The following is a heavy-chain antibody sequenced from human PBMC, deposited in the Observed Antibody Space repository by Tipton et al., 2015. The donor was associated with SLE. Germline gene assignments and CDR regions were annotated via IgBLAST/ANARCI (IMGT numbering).Heavy chain of an antibody. V-gene: IGHV4-34*01. CDR3: ARLQYIFGGMDV. J-gene: IGHJ6*04. Sequence: TLSLTCAVFGGSFSGNYWIWIRPTPGKGLEWIGEINHRGGTNLNPSLESRVSVSKDTSKNQFSLKLTSATAADTAVYYCARLQYIFGGMDVWGEGTTVTVSS. D-gene: IGHD3-3*01. CDR2: INHRGGT. CDR1: GGSFSGNY.